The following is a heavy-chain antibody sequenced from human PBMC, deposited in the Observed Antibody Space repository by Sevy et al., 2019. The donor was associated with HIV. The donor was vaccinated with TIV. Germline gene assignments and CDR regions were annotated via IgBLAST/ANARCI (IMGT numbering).Heavy chain of an antibody. V-gene: IGHV3-48*01. J-gene: IGHJ6*02. CDR3: ARDGAGLYYYDSSGPTGDYGMDV. CDR2: ISSSSTI. CDR1: GFTFSSYS. D-gene: IGHD3-22*01. Sequence: GGSLRLSCAASGFTFSSYSMNWVRQAPGKGLEWVSYISSSSTIYYADSVKGRFTISRDNAKNSLYLQMNSLRAEDTAVYYCARDGAGLYYYDSSGPTGDYGMDVWGQGTTVTVSS.